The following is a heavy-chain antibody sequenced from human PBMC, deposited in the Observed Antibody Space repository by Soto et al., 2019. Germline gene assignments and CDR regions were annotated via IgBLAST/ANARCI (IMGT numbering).Heavy chain of an antibody. V-gene: IGHV3-23*01. CDR1: GFRFRTRA. D-gene: IGHD1-26*01. CDR3: TAQEDGAQWAVGFDS. Sequence: LRLSCAASGFRFRTRAMSWVRQAPGKGLEWVASIRPGGDSTYYADSVKGRFAVSRDNSNVTLYLQMDSLRVEDTAIYYCTAQEDGAQWAVGFDSGGQGTVVT. J-gene: IGHJ5*01. CDR2: IRPGGDST.